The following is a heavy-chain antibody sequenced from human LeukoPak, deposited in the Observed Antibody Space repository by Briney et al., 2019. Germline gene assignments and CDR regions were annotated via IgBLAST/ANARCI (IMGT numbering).Heavy chain of an antibody. CDR3: ASSLRFLEWYAFDI. CDR1: GGSISSYY. J-gene: IGHJ3*02. Sequence: PSETLSLTCTVSGGSISSYYWSWIRQPPGKGLEWIGYIYYSGSTNYNPSLKSRVTISVDTSKNQFSPKLSSVTAADTAVYYCASSLRFLEWYAFDIWGQGTMVTVSS. CDR2: IYYSGST. D-gene: IGHD3-3*01. V-gene: IGHV4-59*01.